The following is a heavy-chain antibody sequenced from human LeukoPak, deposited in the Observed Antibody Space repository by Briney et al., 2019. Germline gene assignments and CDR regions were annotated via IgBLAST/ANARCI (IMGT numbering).Heavy chain of an antibody. J-gene: IGHJ6*03. CDR3: ARAQRGWAPYYYYMDV. Sequence: SETLSLTCTVSGGSISSGDYYWSWIRQPPGKGLEWIGYIYYSGSTYYNPSLKSRVTISVDTSKNQFSLKLSSVTAADTAVYYCARAQRGWAPYYYYMDVWGKGTTVTVSS. CDR1: GGSISSGDYY. CDR2: IYYSGST. V-gene: IGHV4-30-4*08. D-gene: IGHD6-25*01.